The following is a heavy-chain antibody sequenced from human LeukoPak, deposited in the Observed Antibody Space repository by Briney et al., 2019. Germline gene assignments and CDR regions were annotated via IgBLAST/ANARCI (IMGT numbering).Heavy chain of an antibody. D-gene: IGHD2-15*01. CDR1: GFTFTSYA. Sequence: PGGSLRLSCAASGFTFTSYAMTWVRQAPGKGLDWVSDINESGSKTDYADSVKGRFSISRDNSKNTLYLQMNNLRAEDTAVYYCANWAGDCSGGHCYPDYWGQRTLVTVSS. V-gene: IGHV3-23*01. CDR2: INESGSKT. CDR3: ANWAGDCSGGHCYPDY. J-gene: IGHJ4*02.